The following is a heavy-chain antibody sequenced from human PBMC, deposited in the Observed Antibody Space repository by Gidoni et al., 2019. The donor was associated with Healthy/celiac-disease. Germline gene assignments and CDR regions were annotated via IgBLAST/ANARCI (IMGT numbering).Heavy chain of an antibody. V-gene: IGHV3-23*01. CDR2: ISGSGGST. J-gene: IGHJ4*02. D-gene: IGHD1-26*01. CDR1: GFTFSSYA. CDR3: AKDLVGSGSYGLGFDY. Sequence: EVQLLESGGGLVQPGGSLRLSCAASGFTFSSYAMSWVRQAPGKGLEWGSAISGSGGSTYYADSVKGRFTISRDNSKNTLYLQMNSLRAEDTAVYYCAKDLVGSGSYGLGFDYWGQGTLVTVSS.